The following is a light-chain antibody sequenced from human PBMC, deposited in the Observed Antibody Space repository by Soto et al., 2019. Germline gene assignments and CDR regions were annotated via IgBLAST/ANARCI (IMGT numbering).Light chain of an antibody. V-gene: IGLV2-14*01. J-gene: IGLJ3*02. CDR3: SSYTSSSTV. CDR1: SSDVGGYNY. CDR2: EVS. Sequence: QSALTQPASVSGSPGQSITISCTGTSSDVGGYNYVSWYQQHPGKAPKLMIYEVSNRPSGVSNRFSGSKSVNTASLTISWLQAEDEADYYCSSYTSSSTVFGGGTQLTVL.